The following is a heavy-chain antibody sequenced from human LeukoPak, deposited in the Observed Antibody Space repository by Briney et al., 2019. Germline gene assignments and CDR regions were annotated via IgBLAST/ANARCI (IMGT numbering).Heavy chain of an antibody. Sequence: GGSLRLSCAASGFTFSSYSMNWVRQAPGKGLEWVSSISSSSSDIYYAHSVKGRFTISRDNAKNSLYLQMNSLRAEDTAVYYCARDRRHGSSYYGMDVWGKGTTVTVSS. CDR3: ARDRRHGSSYYGMDV. J-gene: IGHJ6*04. D-gene: IGHD3-10*01. V-gene: IGHV3-21*01. CDR2: ISSSSSDI. CDR1: GFTFSSYS.